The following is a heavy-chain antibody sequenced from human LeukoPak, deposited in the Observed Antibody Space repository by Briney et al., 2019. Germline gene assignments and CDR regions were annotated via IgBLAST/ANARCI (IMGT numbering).Heavy chain of an antibody. V-gene: IGHV4-4*09. Sequence: SETLSLTCTVPGGSISSYYWSWIRQPPGKGLEWIGYIYTSGSTNYNPSLKSRVTISVDTSKNQFSLKLSSVTAADTAVYYCARRPEYYYYYMDVWGKGTTVTVSS. J-gene: IGHJ6*03. CDR3: ARRPEYYYYYMDV. CDR2: IYTSGST. CDR1: GGSISSYY.